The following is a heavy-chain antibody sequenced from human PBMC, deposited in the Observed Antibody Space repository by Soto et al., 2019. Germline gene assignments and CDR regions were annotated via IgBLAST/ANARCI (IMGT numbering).Heavy chain of an antibody. CDR1: GYIFTNYY. CDR2: INPLPTSGST. J-gene: IGHJ4*02. D-gene: IGHD6-13*01. V-gene: IGHV1-46*01. CDR3: ARDLAAAAY. Sequence: QVQLVQSGAEVKKPGASVKVSCKASGYIFTNYYIHWVRQAPGQGLEWMAIINPLPTSGSTNYAQKFQGRVTVPRDTSTSTVYLELSSLRSDDTAVYYCARDLAAAAYWGQGTRVTVPS.